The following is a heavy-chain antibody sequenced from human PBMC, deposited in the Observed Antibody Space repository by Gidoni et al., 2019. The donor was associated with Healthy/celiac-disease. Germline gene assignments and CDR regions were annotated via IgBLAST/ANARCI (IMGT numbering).Heavy chain of an antibody. CDR1: GGSISSYY. D-gene: IGHD5-12*01. CDR2: IYYSGST. Sequence: QVQLQESGPGLVKPSETLSLTCTVSGGSISSYYWSWIRQPPGKGLEWIGYIYYSGSTNYNPSLKSRVTISVDTSKNQFSLKLSSVTAADTAVYYCARSFWVGSGYKQYYYYYGMDVWGQGTTVTVSS. J-gene: IGHJ6*02. CDR3: ARSFWVGSGYKQYYYYYGMDV. V-gene: IGHV4-59*01.